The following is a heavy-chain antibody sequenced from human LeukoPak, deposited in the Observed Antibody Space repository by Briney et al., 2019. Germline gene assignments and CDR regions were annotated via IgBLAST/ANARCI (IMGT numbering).Heavy chain of an antibody. CDR2: ISRSGTTI. CDR1: GFTFSDYY. CDR3: ARDTQRAFDI. Sequence: GGSLRLSCAASGFTFSDYYMRWIRQAPGKGLEWVSYISRSGTTIYYADSVKGRFTISRDNAKNSLYLQMNSLRDEDTAVYYCARDTQRAFDIWGQGTMVTVSS. D-gene: IGHD6-25*01. J-gene: IGHJ3*02. V-gene: IGHV3-11*04.